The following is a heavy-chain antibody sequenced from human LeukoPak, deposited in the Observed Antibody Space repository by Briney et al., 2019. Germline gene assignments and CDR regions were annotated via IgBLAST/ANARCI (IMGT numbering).Heavy chain of an antibody. Sequence: GRSLRLSCAASGFTFSSYAMHWVRQAPGKGLEWVAVISYDGSNKYYADSVKGRFTISRDNSKNTLYLQMNSLRAEDTAVYYCARPRRMYGSGSYAFDIWGQGTMVTVSS. V-gene: IGHV3-30-3*01. CDR3: ARPRRMYGSGSYAFDI. D-gene: IGHD3-10*01. J-gene: IGHJ3*02. CDR2: ISYDGSNK. CDR1: GFTFSSYA.